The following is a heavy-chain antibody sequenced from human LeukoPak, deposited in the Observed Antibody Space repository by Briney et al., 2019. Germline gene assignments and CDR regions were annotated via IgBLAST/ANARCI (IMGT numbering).Heavy chain of an antibody. Sequence: SETLSLTCTVSGGSINSHYWSWIRQPPGKGLEWIGYVFYPGSTNYNPSLKSRVTMSLDTSRDQFSLRLTPVTAADTAIYYCASRPADSTWYGVFDYWSQGTLVTVSS. CDR1: GGSINSHY. CDR3: ASRPADSTWYGVFDY. J-gene: IGHJ4*02. V-gene: IGHV4-59*11. D-gene: IGHD6-13*01. CDR2: VFYPGST.